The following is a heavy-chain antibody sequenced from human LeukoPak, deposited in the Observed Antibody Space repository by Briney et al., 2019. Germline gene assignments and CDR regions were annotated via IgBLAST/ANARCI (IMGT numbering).Heavy chain of an antibody. CDR3: ARDRPSSWTIPPDY. CDR1: GYTFTSYY. J-gene: IGHJ4*02. V-gene: IGHV1-18*04. D-gene: IGHD6-13*01. Sequence: GASVKVSCKASGYTFTSYYMHWARQAPGQGLEWMGWISAYNGNTNYAQKLQGRVTMTTDTSTSTAYMELRSLRSDDTAVYYCARDRPSSWTIPPDYWGQGTLVTVSS. CDR2: ISAYNGNT.